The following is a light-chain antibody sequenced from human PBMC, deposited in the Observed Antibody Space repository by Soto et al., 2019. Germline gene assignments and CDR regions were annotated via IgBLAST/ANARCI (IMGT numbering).Light chain of an antibody. J-gene: IGKJ3*01. CDR2: AAS. Sequence: DIQMTQAPSSLSASVGDRGTITCRASHSISSYLNWYQQKPGKAPKLLIYAASSLQSGVTSRFSGSGSGTDFTLTISSLQPEDFATYSCQQSYSTLPTFGPGTKVDIK. V-gene: IGKV1-39*01. CDR3: QQSYSTLPT. CDR1: HSISSY.